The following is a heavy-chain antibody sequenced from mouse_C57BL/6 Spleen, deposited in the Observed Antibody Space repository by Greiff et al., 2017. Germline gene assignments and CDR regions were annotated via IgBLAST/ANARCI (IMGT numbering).Heavy chain of an antibody. V-gene: IGHV1-53*01. D-gene: IGHD2-5*01. Sequence: VQLQQPGTELVKPGASVKLSCKASGYTFTSYWMHWVKQRPGQGLEWIGNINPSNGGTNYNEKFKSKATLTVDKSSSTAYMQLSSLTSEDSAVYYCARERYSNYEWYFDVWGTGTTVTVSS. J-gene: IGHJ1*03. CDR3: ARERYSNYEWYFDV. CDR1: GYTFTSYW. CDR2: INPSNGGT.